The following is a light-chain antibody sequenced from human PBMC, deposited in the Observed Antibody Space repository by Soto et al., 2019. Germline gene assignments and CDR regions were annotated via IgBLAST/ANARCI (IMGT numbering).Light chain of an antibody. CDR1: SSDVGDYNS. CDR2: DVS. V-gene: IGLV2-11*01. Sequence: QSVLTQPRSMSGSPGQSVTVSCIGTSSDVGDYNSVSWYQQHPGKAPKLMIYDVSKRPSGVPDRFSGSKSGNTASLTISGLQAEDEADYYCCSYVGSYSYVFGIGTKLTVL. J-gene: IGLJ1*01. CDR3: CSYVGSYSYV.